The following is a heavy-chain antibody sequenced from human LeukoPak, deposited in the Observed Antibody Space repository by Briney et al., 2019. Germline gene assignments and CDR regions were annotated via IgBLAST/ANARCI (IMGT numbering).Heavy chain of an antibody. CDR1: GFTFNNFA. CDR3: ARCAGFGESCDY. V-gene: IGHV3-23*01. J-gene: IGHJ4*02. D-gene: IGHD3-10*01. CDR2: IGPSGVTT. Sequence: PGGSLRLSCAASGFTFNNFALDWVRQAPGKGLEWISRIGPSGVTTYYADSVKGRFTISRDNSKNSLYLQMNSLRAEDTAVYYCARCAGFGESCDYWGQGTLVTVSS.